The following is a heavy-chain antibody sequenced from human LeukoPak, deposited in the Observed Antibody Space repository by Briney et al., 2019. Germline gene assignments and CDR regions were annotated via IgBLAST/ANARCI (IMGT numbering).Heavy chain of an antibody. V-gene: IGHV5-51*01. CDR3: ARRYYYDSSGYYLAHDAFDI. J-gene: IGHJ3*02. CDR1: GYSFTSHW. Sequence: GESLKISCKGSGYSFTSHWIGWVRQMPGKGLEWMGIIYPGDSGTRYSPSFQGQVTISVDKSISTAYLQWSSLKASDTAMYYCARRYYYDSSGYYLAHDAFDIWGQGTMVTVSS. D-gene: IGHD3-22*01. CDR2: IYPGDSGT.